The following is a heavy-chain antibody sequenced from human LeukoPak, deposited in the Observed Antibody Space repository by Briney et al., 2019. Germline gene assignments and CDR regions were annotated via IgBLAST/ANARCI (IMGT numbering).Heavy chain of an antibody. V-gene: IGHV3-7*03. D-gene: IGHD3-3*01. CDR1: GFTFSSYW. CDR3: ARDLRDFWSGSVDY. CDR2: IKQDGSEK. J-gene: IGHJ4*02. Sequence: QSGGSLRLSCAASGFTFSSYWMSWVGQAPGKGLEWVADIKQDGSEKYYVDSVKGRFTISRDNAKNSLYLQMNSLRAEDTAVYYCARDLRDFWSGSVDYWGQGTLVTVSS.